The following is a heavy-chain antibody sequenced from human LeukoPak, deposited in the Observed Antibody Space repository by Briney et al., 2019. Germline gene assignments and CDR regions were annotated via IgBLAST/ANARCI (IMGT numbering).Heavy chain of an antibody. V-gene: IGHV4-59*01. J-gene: IGHJ4*02. D-gene: IGHD6-19*01. Sequence: PSETLSLTCTVSGGSFSNFYWSWIRQPPGKGLEWIGYIYYSGSSHYNPSLKSRITISLDTSKSQFSLKLSSVTAADTAVYYCARGSGWYADYWGQGALVTVSS. CDR3: ARGSGWYADY. CDR2: IYYSGSS. CDR1: GGSFSNFY.